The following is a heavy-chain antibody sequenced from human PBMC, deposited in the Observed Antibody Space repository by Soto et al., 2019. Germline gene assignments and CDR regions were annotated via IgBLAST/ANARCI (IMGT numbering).Heavy chain of an antibody. J-gene: IGHJ5*02. Sequence: QVELVESGGGVVQPGRSLRLSCEASGFTFTDYGMHWVRQAPGKGLEWVAAISHDGSDRYYADSVKDRFTISRDNSKNTLYLQMNSLRSEDTAIYYCPKGTVVAYPWFGPWGQGTLVTVSS. CDR3: PKGTVVAYPWFGP. D-gene: IGHD3-22*01. CDR2: ISHDGSDR. CDR1: GFTFTDYG. V-gene: IGHV3-30*18.